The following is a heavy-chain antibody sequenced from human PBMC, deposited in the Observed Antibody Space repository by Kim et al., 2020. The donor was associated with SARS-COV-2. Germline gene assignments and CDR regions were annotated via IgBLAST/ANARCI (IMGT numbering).Heavy chain of an antibody. Sequence: ASVKVSCKASGYTFTSYAMNWVRQAPGQGLEWMGWINTKTGNPTYAQVFTGRFVFSLDTSVSTAYLQISSLKAEDTAVYYCARDLENIKTMVRGGLDWFDPWGQGTLVTVSS. D-gene: IGHD3-10*01. CDR3: ARDLENIKTMVRGGLDWFDP. CDR2: INTKTGNP. V-gene: IGHV7-4-1*02. CDR1: GYTFTSYA. J-gene: IGHJ5*02.